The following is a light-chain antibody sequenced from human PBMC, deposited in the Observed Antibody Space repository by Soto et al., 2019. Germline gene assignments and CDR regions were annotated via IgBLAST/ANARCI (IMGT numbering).Light chain of an antibody. V-gene: IGKV4-1*01. CDR3: QQYYTTPLT. CDR1: QSVLYRSNPQNY. J-gene: IGKJ4*01. CDR2: WPS. Sequence: QSPDSLAVSLGERATINCKSSQSVLYRSNPQNYLAWYQPKPGQPPQLLIYWPSTRESGVPDRFSGSGSGTDFTLTISSLQAEDVAVYYCQQYYTTPLTFGGGTKVDIK.